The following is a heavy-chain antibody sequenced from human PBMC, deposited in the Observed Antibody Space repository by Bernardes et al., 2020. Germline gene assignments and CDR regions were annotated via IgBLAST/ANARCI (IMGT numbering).Heavy chain of an antibody. V-gene: IGHV1-18*01. CDR3: ARVEDGSGSYYSYYYYYGMDV. Sequence: ASVKVSCKASGYTFTSYGISWVRQAPGQGLEWMGWISAYNGNTNYAQKLQGRVTMTTDTSTSTAYMELRSLRSDDTAVYYCARVEDGSGSYYSYYYYYGMDVWGQGTTVTVSS. CDR1: GYTFTSYG. J-gene: IGHJ6*02. CDR2: ISAYNGNT. D-gene: IGHD3-10*01.